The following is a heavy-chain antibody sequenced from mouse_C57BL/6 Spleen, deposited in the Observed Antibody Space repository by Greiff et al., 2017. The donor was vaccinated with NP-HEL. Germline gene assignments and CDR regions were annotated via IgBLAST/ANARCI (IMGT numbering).Heavy chain of an antibody. CDR3: TRRIDYYGSRAFAY. J-gene: IGHJ3*01. V-gene: IGHV1-15*01. CDR1: GYTFTDYE. Sequence: QVQLKQSGAELVRPGASVTLSCKASGYTFTDYEMHWVKQTPVHGLEWIGAIDPETGGTAYNQKFKGKAILTADKSSSTAYMELRSLTSEDSAVYYCTRRIDYYGSRAFAYWGQGTLVTVSA. CDR2: IDPETGGT. D-gene: IGHD1-1*01.